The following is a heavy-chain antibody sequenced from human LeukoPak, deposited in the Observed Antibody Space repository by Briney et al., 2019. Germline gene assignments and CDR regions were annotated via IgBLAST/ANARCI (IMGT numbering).Heavy chain of an antibody. CDR3: AREDYGGNHNH. CDR2: IFHSGRA. J-gene: IGHJ1*01. Sequence: SETLSLTCSVSGYSISSGYYWGWIRQPPGKGLEWIGSIFHSGRAYYSPSLKSRVTISVDTSKNQFSLKLTSVTAADTAVYYCAREDYGGNHNHWGQGTLVTVSS. D-gene: IGHD4-23*01. V-gene: IGHV4-38-2*02. CDR1: GYSISSGYY.